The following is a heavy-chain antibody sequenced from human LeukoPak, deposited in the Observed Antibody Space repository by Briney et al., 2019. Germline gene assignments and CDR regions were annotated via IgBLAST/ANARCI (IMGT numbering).Heavy chain of an antibody. V-gene: IGHV3-7*01. CDR2: IKRDGSEK. CDR1: GFTVSSNY. D-gene: IGHD3-3*01. J-gene: IGHJ4*02. Sequence: GGSLRLSCAASGFTVSSNYMSWVRQAPGKGLEWVGNIKRDGSEKYYVDSVKGRFTISRDNAKNSLYLQMNSLRAEDTAVYYCARDFRFLEDYWGQGTLVTVSS. CDR3: ARDFRFLEDY.